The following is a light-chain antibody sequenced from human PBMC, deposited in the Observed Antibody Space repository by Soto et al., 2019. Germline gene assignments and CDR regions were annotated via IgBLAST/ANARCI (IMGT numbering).Light chain of an antibody. CDR2: GAS. Sequence: EIVVTQSPATLSVSPGERATLSCRASQSVSSNFAWYQQKPGQAPRLLIYGASYRATGIPARFSGSGSGTDFTLTISSLQSEDFAVYYCQQYNNWPTFGQGTKVEIK. CDR3: QQYNNWPT. CDR1: QSVSSN. J-gene: IGKJ1*01. V-gene: IGKV3-15*01.